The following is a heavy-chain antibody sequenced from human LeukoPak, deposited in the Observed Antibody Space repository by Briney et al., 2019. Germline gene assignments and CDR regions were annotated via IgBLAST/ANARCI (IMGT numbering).Heavy chain of an antibody. CDR3: ARGALGINY. J-gene: IGHJ4*02. CDR2: INHSGST. Sequence: SETLSLTCALYGGSFSGYYWSWIRQPPGKGLEWIGEINHSGSTNYNPSLKSRVTISVDTSKNQFSLKLSSVTAAATAVYYCARGALGINYWGQGTLVTVSS. CDR1: GGSFSGYY. D-gene: IGHD7-27*01. V-gene: IGHV4-34*01.